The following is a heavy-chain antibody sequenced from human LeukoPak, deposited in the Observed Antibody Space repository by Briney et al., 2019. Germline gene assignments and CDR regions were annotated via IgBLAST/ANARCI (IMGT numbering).Heavy chain of an antibody. CDR3: ARTPYYYGSGSSNWSDP. J-gene: IGHJ5*02. V-gene: IGHV2-70*11. D-gene: IGHD3-10*01. CDR1: GFSLSTSGMC. CDR2: IDWDDDK. Sequence: SGPALVKPTQTLTLTCTFSGFSLSTSGMCVSWIRQPPGKALEWLARIDWDDDKYYSTSLKTRLTISKDTSKNQVVLTMTNMDPVDTATYYCARTPYYYGSGSSNWSDPWGQGTLVTVSS.